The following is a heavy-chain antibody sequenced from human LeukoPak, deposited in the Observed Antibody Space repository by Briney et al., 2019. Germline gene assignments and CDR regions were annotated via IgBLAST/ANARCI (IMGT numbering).Heavy chain of an antibody. CDR1: GFTFSTYT. J-gene: IGHJ5*02. V-gene: IGHV3-21*01. Sequence: GGSLRLSCAACGFTFSTYTMSWVRQAPGKGLEWESSISSGSIYTYHADSLKGRFTIARDDAKNSLYLQMSSLIAEDTAVYYCARDFRYGASWGEGTLVTVSS. D-gene: IGHD4-17*01. CDR3: ARDFRYGAS. CDR2: ISSGSIYT.